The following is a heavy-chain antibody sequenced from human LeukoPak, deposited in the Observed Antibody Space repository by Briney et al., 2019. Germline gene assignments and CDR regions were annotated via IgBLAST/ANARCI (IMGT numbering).Heavy chain of an antibody. CDR2: IWYDGSNK. J-gene: IGHJ6*03. Sequence: PGRSLRLSCAASGFTFSSYGIHWVRQARGKGLGWVAVIWYDGSNKYYADSVKGRFTISRDNSKNTLYLQMNSLRAEDTAVYYCARDRISVVTASLRSYMDVWGKGTTVTVPS. V-gene: IGHV3-33*01. D-gene: IGHD2-21*02. CDR3: ARDRISVVTASLRSYMDV. CDR1: GFTFSSYG.